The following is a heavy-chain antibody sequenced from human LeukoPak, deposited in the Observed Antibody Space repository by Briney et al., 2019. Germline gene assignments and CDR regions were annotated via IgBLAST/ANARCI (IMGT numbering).Heavy chain of an antibody. J-gene: IGHJ4*02. V-gene: IGHV3-23*01. D-gene: IGHD6-13*01. CDR3: AKYIAAAGTVY. Sequence: PGGSLRLSCAASGFTFSIYAMSWVRQAPGKGLEWVSGISGSGGSTYYADSVKGRFTISRDNSKNTLYLQMNSLRAEDTAVYYCAKYIAAAGTVYWGQGTLVTVSS. CDR2: ISGSGGST. CDR1: GFTFSIYA.